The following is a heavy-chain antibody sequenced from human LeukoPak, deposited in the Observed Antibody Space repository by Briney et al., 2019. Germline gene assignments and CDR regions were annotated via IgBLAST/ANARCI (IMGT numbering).Heavy chain of an antibody. CDR3: ARDGLNWNYGNLDY. V-gene: IGHV1-46*01. D-gene: IGHD1-7*01. CDR1: GYTFTGYY. Sequence: ASVKVSCKASGYTFTGYYMHWVRQAPGQGLEWMGAINSGDGGRTLPQKFQGRITLTRDTSASTAYMELSSLRSEDTAVYYCARDGLNWNYGNLDYWGQGTLVTVSS. J-gene: IGHJ4*02. CDR2: INSGDGGR.